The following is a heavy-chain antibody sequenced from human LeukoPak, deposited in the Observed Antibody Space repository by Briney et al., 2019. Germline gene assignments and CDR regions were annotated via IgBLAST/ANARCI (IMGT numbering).Heavy chain of an antibody. Sequence: GASVKVSCKASGFTFTRYYMHWVRQAPGQGLEWMGIITPSGGSTTNAQKFQGRVTMTRDTSTRTVYMELSSLRSEDTAVYYCARSYYYDSSGFPHYFDYWGQGTLVTVSS. CDR3: ARSYYYDSSGFPHYFDY. J-gene: IGHJ4*02. CDR1: GFTFTRYY. CDR2: ITPSGGST. V-gene: IGHV1-46*01. D-gene: IGHD3-22*01.